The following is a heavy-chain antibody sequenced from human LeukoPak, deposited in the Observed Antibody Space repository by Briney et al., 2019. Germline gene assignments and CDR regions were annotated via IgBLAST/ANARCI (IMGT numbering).Heavy chain of an antibody. Sequence: ASVKVSCKASGYTFTSYGISWVRQAPGQGLEWMGWISAYNGNINYAQKLQGRVTMTTDTSTSTAYMELRSLRFDDTAVYYCARAPRYYDILTGYYPPSAFDIWGQGTMVTVSS. CDR2: ISAYNGNI. D-gene: IGHD3-9*01. J-gene: IGHJ3*02. CDR3: ARAPRYYDILTGYYPPSAFDI. V-gene: IGHV1-18*01. CDR1: GYTFTSYG.